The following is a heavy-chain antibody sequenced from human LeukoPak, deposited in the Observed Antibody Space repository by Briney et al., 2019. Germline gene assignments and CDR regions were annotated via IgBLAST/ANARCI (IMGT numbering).Heavy chain of an antibody. V-gene: IGHV3-30*02. J-gene: IGHJ4*02. CDR3: ARGAYSGYPLGFYFDS. D-gene: IGHD6-25*01. CDR1: GFTFSSFG. Sequence: GGSLRLSCAASGFTFSSFGIHWVRQAPGKGLEWVAFIRYDGSNKYYADSVKGRFTISRDNPKNTLYLQMNSLRPEDTSVFFCARGAYSGYPLGFYFDSWGQGILVTVSS. CDR2: IRYDGSNK.